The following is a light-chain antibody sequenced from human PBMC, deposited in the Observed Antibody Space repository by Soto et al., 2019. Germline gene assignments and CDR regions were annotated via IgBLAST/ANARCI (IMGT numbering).Light chain of an antibody. CDR2: DAS. CDR1: QVIYSW. Sequence: DIQMTQSPSSVSAFVGDRIPITCRASQVIYSWIAWYQQKPGKAPKLLIYDASNLESGVPSRFSGSGSGTEFTLTISSLQPDDFATYYCQQYNTFWTFGQGTKVDI. V-gene: IGKV1-5*01. CDR3: QQYNTFWT. J-gene: IGKJ1*01.